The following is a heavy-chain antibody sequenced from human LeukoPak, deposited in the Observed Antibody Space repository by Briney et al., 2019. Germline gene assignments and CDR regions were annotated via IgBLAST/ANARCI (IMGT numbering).Heavy chain of an antibody. D-gene: IGHD1-7*01. CDR2: IKEDGSKE. Sequence: GGSLRLSCAASGFTFSNYWMTWVRQAPGKGLEWVANIKEDGSKEYYVDSVKGRFTISRDNAKTSLYLQMNSLRADDTAVYYCARWNWFPDYWGQGTLVTVSS. CDR1: GFTFSNYW. J-gene: IGHJ4*02. V-gene: IGHV3-7*01. CDR3: ARWNWFPDY.